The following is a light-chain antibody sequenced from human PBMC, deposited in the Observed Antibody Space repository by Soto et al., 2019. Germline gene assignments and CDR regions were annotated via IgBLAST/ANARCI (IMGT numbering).Light chain of an antibody. V-gene: IGKV1-5*01. Sequence: DIEMTQSPSTLSASIGDVVTITCRASESISGWLAWYQQQPGKAPKLLIYDASNLESGVPSRFSGSGSGTEFTLAISSLQPDDFATYYCQQYNNYPRTFGQGTKVEI. J-gene: IGKJ1*01. CDR2: DAS. CDR1: ESISGW. CDR3: QQYNNYPRT.